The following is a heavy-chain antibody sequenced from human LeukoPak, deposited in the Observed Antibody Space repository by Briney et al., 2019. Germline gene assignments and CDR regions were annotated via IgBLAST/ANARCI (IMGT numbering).Heavy chain of an antibody. V-gene: IGHV3-23*01. D-gene: IGHD4-17*01. CDR3: TKDPNGDYIGAFDP. CDR2: ITGGHYAT. CDR1: GFSFSSFA. J-gene: IGHJ5*02. Sequence: GGSLGLSCAASGFSFSSFAMTWVRQAPGKGLEWVSSITGGHYATYNTDSVKGRFTISRDNAKNTLYLQMNSLRADDTAIYYCTKDPNGDYIGAFDPWGQGTLVTVSS.